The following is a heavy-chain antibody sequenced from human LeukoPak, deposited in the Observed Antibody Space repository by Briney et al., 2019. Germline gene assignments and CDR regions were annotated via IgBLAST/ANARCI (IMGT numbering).Heavy chain of an antibody. D-gene: IGHD4-17*01. CDR1: GFTFSGYW. CDR3: ARSRGDYERGYFDY. Sequence: GGSLRLSCAASGFTFSGYWTSWVRQAPGKGLEWVANIKQDGSEKYYVDSVKGRFTITRDNAKNSLYLQMNSLRAEDTAVYYCARSRGDYERGYFDYWGQGTLVTVSS. V-gene: IGHV3-7*01. J-gene: IGHJ4*02. CDR2: IKQDGSEK.